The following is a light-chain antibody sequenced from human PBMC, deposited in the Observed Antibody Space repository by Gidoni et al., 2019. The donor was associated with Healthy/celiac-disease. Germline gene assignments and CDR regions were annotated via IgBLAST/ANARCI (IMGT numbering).Light chain of an antibody. CDR2: DVS. CDR1: SSDVGGYNY. V-gene: IGLV2-14*03. CDR3: SSYTSSSTPV. J-gene: IGLJ3*02. Sequence: QSALTQPASVSGSPGQSIPISCTGTSSDVGGYNYVSWYQQHPGKAPKLMIYDVSNRPSGVSNRFSGSKSGNTASRTISGLQAEDEADYYCSSYTSSSTPVFGGGTKLTVL.